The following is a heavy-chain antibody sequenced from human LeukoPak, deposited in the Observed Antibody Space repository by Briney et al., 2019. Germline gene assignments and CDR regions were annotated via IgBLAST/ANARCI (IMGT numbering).Heavy chain of an antibody. CDR3: ARRKTVTTYPNRGWFDP. CDR1: GDSFSTSAYS. CDR2: IYYSGSA. Sequence: PSETLSLTCAVSGDSFSTSAYSWTWIRQPPGKGLEWIGYIYYSGSAYYNPSLKSRVTMSVDTSKNQFSLKLSSVTAADTAVYYCARRKTVTTYPNRGWFDPWGQGTLVTVSS. D-gene: IGHD4-17*01. V-gene: IGHV4-30-4*07. J-gene: IGHJ5*02.